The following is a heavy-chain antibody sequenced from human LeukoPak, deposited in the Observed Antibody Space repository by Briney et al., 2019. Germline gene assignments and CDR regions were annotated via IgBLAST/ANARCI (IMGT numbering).Heavy chain of an antibody. D-gene: IGHD5-18*01. Sequence: SETLSLTCAVYGGSFSGYYWSWIRQPPGKGLEWIGEINHSGSTNYNPSPKSRVTISVDTSKNQFSLKLSSVTAADTAVYYCAMSVDSAMAVRGFDYWGQGTLVTVSS. CDR1: GGSFSGYY. J-gene: IGHJ4*02. CDR2: INHSGST. V-gene: IGHV4-34*01. CDR3: AMSVDSAMAVRGFDY.